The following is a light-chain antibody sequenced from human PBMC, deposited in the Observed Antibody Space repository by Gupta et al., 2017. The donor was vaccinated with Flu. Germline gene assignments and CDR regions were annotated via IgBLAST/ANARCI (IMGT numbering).Light chain of an antibody. CDR3: QQVNTYPLT. Sequence: DIQMTQSPSTLSASVGDRVTITCRASESIGSWLAWYQQKPGKAPKLLIYQASSLENGVPGRFSGRGSGTEFTLTISSLQPDDFASYFCQQVNTYPLTFGPGTTV. J-gene: IGKJ3*01. CDR1: ESIGSW. CDR2: QAS. V-gene: IGKV1-5*03.